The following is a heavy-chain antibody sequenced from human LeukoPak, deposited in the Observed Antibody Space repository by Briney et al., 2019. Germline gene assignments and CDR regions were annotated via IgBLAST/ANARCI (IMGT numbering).Heavy chain of an antibody. CDR3: ARVRCCSNTSCP. J-gene: IGHJ5*02. V-gene: IGHV4-4*07. Sequence: PSETLPLTCTVSGGSISSYYWSWLRQPAGKGLGWIGRIYTSGGTNYNPSLKSRVTMSVDTSKNQFSVKLSSVTAADTAVYYCARVRCCSNTSCPWGQGTLVSVSA. CDR1: GGSISSYY. D-gene: IGHD2-2*01. CDR2: IYTSGGT.